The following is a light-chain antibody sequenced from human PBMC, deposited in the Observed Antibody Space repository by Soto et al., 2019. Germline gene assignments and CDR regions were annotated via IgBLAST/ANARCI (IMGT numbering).Light chain of an antibody. CDR1: QSVSSN. V-gene: IGKV3-15*01. Sequence: EIVMTQSPATLSVSPGERATLSCRASQSVSSNLAWYQQKPGQTPKLLIYVASTRATGIPAKFSGSGSGTEFTLTISSLQSEDVAVYYCQEYNVWRLTFGGGTKVEFK. CDR2: VAS. J-gene: IGKJ4*01. CDR3: QEYNVWRLT.